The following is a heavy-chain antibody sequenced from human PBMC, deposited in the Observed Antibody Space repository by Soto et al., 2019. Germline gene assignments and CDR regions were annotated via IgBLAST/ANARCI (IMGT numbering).Heavy chain of an antibody. V-gene: IGHV4-39*01. D-gene: IGHD6-19*01. J-gene: IGHJ4*02. CDR1: GGSISSSSYY. Sequence: QLQLQESGPGLVKPSETLSLTCTVSGGSISSSSYYWGWIRQPPGKGLEWIGSIYYSGSTYYNPALKSRVTLSVDTSKNQFSLKLSSVTAADTAVYYCASLKGGGWFADYWGQGTLVTVSS. CDR2: IYYSGST. CDR3: ASLKGGGWFADY.